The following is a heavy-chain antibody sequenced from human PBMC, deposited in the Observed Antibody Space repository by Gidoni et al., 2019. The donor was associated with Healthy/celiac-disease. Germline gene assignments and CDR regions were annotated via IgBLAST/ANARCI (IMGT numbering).Heavy chain of an antibody. CDR2: IYYSGRT. J-gene: IGHJ4*02. V-gene: IGHV4-59*01. D-gene: IGHD3-3*01. CDR3: ARGGLRFGYVDY. CDR1: GGSISSYY. Sequence: QVQLQESGPGLVKPSETLSLTCTVSGGSISSYYWSWIRQPPGKGLEWIGYIYYSGRTNYNPSLKSRVTISVDTSKNQFSLKLSSVTAADTAVYYCARGGLRFGYVDYWGQGTLVTVSS.